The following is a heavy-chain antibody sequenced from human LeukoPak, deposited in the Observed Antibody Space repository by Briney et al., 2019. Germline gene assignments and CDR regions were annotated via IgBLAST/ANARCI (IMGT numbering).Heavy chain of an antibody. CDR2: IFYSGST. CDR1: GGSISSSSYF. D-gene: IGHD4-17*01. J-gene: IGHJ4*02. V-gene: IGHV4-39*01. CDR3: ARQMNTVTADY. Sequence: KTSGTLSLTCTVSGGSISSSSYFWGWIRQPPGKGLEWIGSIFYSGSTYYNPSLNSRVTISTDTSKNQFSLRLSSVTAADTAVYYCARQMNTVTADYWGQGTLVTVSS.